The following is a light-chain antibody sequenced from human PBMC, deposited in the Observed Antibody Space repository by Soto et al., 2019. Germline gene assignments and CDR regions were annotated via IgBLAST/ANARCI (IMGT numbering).Light chain of an antibody. Sequence: DIQITQSPSSLSASVGDGVTITCRASQSISRHLNWCQLEPGKAPKFLSLQGGVPSWFSGTASGSDFTFTISSLQPEDIATYYCQHYETLPLTFGGGTKVDIK. CDR1: QSISRH. CDR3: QHYETLPLT. J-gene: IGKJ4*01. V-gene: IGKV1-33*01.